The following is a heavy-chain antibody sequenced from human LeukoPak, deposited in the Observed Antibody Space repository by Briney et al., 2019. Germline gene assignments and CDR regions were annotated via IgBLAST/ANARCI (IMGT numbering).Heavy chain of an antibody. CDR3: AEGEQYDFWSGYTLEYFDV. CDR1: GFTFSSYA. V-gene: IGHV3-23*01. Sequence: PGGSLRLSCAASGFTFSSYAMNWVRQAPGKGLEWVSFISGSGSSTHYADSVKGRFTISRNNSNNTLYLQINSLRADDTAAYYCAEGEQYDFWSGYTLEYFDVWGKGTLVTVSS. D-gene: IGHD3-3*01. J-gene: IGHJ4*02. CDR2: ISGSGSST.